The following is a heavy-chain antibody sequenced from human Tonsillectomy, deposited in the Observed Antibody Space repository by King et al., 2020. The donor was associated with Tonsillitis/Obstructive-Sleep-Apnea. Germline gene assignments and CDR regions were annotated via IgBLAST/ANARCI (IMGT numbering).Heavy chain of an antibody. V-gene: IGHV3-72*01. Sequence: VQLVESGGGLVQPGGSLRLSCAASGFTFSDHYMDWVRQAPGKGLEWVGRSRNKPNSYSTEYAASVKGRLXISRDDSKNXLYLHMNSLKIADTAGYYCVAAXGXXYYXYGXXVGXXXXTVTVXS. D-gene: IGHD2-15*01. J-gene: IGHJ6*02. CDR3: VAAXGXXYYXYGXXV. CDR1: GFTFSDHY. CDR2: SRNKPNSYST.